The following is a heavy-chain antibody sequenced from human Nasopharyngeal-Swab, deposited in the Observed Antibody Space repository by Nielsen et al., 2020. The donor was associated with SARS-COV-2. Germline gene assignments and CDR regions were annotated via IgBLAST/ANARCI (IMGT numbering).Heavy chain of an antibody. D-gene: IGHD3-22*01. CDR1: GFTFSNAW. CDR3: TMWLSHPFDI. J-gene: IGHJ3*02. V-gene: IGHV3-15*07. CDR2: IKSKTDGGTT. Sequence: GGPLRPSCAASGFTFSNAWMNWFRQAPGKGLEWVGRIKSKTDGGTTDYAAPVKGRFTISRDDSKNTLYLQMNSLKTENTAVYYCTMWLSHPFDIWGQGTMVTVSS.